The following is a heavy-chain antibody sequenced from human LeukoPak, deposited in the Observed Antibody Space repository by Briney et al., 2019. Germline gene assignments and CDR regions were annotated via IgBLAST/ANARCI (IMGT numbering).Heavy chain of an antibody. CDR3: ARDVYCSSTTCSYYFDY. CDR2: IIPIFDSP. J-gene: IGHJ4*02. V-gene: IGHV1-69*13. Sequence: ASVKVSCKASGGTFSSYAVSWVRQAPGQGLECMGGIIPIFDSPNYAQKFQGRVTITADESTSTAYMELSSLRSEDTAVYYCARDVYCSSTTCSYYFDYWGQGTLVTVSS. CDR1: GGTFSSYA. D-gene: IGHD2-2*01.